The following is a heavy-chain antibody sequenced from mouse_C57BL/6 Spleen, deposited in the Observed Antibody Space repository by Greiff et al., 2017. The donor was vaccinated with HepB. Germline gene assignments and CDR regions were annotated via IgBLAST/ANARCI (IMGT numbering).Heavy chain of an antibody. CDR3: TTILYGYYSY. CDR2: IDPENGDT. J-gene: IGHJ2*01. D-gene: IGHD2-3*01. CDR1: GFNIKDDY. V-gene: IGHV14-4*01. Sequence: EVKLQESGAELVRPGASVKLSCTASGFNIKDDYMNWVKQRPEQGLEWIGWIDPENGDTKYAPKFQGKATITADTSSNTAYLQLSSLTSEDPAVYYCTTILYGYYSYWGQDTTLAVSS.